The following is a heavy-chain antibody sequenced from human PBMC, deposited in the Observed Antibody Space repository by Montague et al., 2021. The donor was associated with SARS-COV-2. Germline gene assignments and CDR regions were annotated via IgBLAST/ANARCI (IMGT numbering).Heavy chain of an antibody. CDR1: GFTFSSYA. D-gene: IGHD5-12*01. J-gene: IGHJ4*02. CDR2: ITCSGSSK. CDR3: AKASVIRVATIGALYFDY. Sequence: SLRLSCAASGFTFSSYAMHWVRQAPGKRLEWVSAITCSGSSKYYADSVKGRFTISRDNSKNTLYLQMNSLRAEDTAVYYCAKASVIRVATIGALYFDYWGQGTLVTVSS. V-gene: IGHV3-30*04.